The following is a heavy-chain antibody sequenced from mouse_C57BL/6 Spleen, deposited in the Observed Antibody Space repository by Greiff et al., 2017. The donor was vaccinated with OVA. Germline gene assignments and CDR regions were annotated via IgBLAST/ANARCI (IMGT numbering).Heavy chain of an antibody. D-gene: IGHD1-1*01. CDR1: GFTFSDYG. CDR2: ISSGSSTI. CDR3: ARLYYYGRLAD. Sequence: EVQLVESGGGLVKPGGSLKLSCAASGFTFSDYGMHWVRQAPEKGLEWVAYISSGSSTIYYADTVKGRFPISRDNAKNTRFLQMTSLRSEDTAMYYCARLYYYGRLADGGKGTLGTVSA. J-gene: IGHJ3*01. V-gene: IGHV5-17*01.